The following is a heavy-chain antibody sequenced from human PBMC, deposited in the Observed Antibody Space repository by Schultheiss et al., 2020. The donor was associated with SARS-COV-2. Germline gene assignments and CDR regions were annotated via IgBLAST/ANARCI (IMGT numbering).Heavy chain of an antibody. D-gene: IGHD5-12*01. V-gene: IGHV4-61*08. CDR3: ARGGGYSGYEFDS. Sequence: SETLSLTCTVSGGSVSSGDYCWSWIRQPPGKGLEWIGYVYYTGSTNYNPSLKSRVTISVDTSKNQFSLRLSSVTAADTAVYYCARGGGYSGYEFDSWGQGTLVTVSS. CDR2: VYYTGST. J-gene: IGHJ4*02. CDR1: GGSVSSGDYC.